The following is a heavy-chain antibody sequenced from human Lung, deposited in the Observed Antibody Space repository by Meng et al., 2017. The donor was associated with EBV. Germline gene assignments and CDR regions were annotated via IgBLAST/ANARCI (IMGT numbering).Heavy chain of an antibody. J-gene: IGHJ4*02. D-gene: IGHD3-10*01. Sequence: QVQLPESAPGLVKPSEPLSLTCTVSGGSISSYYWSWIRQPPGKGLEWIGHIYYSGSTNYNPSLKSRVTISVDTSKNQFSLKLSSVTATDTAVYYCARQSGYFDYWGQGTLVTVSS. CDR2: IYYSGST. CDR3: ARQSGYFDY. V-gene: IGHV4-59*08. CDR1: GGSISSYY.